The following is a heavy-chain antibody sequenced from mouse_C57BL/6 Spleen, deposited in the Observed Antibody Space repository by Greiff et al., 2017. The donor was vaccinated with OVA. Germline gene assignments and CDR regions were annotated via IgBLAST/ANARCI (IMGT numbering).Heavy chain of an antibody. CDR1: GFTIKNTY. J-gene: IGHJ2*01. CDR3: DSYYGSSYNY. D-gene: IGHD1-1*01. Sequence: VQLKQSVAELVRPGASVKLSCTASGFTIKNTYMHWVQQRPEKGLEWIGGIGHANGNTKNAPKFQGKATITADTSSNTAYLQLSILASENTAIYYCDSYYGSSYNYWGQGTTLTVSS. V-gene: IGHV14-3*01. CDR2: IGHANGNT.